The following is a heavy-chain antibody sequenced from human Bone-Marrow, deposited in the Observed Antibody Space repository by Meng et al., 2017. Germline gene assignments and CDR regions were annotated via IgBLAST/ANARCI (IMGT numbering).Heavy chain of an antibody. CDR3: ARVNYYYDSSGYYPVEYFQH. J-gene: IGHJ1*01. CDR2: IYYSGST. Sequence: SETLSLTCTVSGGSISSSSYYWGWIRQPPGKGLEWIGSIYYSGSTYYNPSLKSRVTISVDTSKNQFSLKLSSVTAADTAVYYCARVNYYYDSSGYYPVEYFQHWGQGTLVTVSS. CDR1: GGSISSSSYY. D-gene: IGHD3-22*01. V-gene: IGHV4-39*07.